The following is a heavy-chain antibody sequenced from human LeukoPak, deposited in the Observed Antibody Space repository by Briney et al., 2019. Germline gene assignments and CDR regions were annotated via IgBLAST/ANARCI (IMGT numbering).Heavy chain of an antibody. CDR3: ARVSIGYCSGGSCYSSLYFDY. CDR1: GGSISSYY. V-gene: IGHV4-59*01. J-gene: IGHJ4*02. CDR2: IYYSGST. D-gene: IGHD2-15*01. Sequence: SETLSLTCTVSGGSISSYYWSWIRQPPGKGLEWIGYIYYSGSTNYNPSLKSRVTISVDTSKNQFPLKLSSVTAADTAVYYCARVSIGYCSGGSCYSSLYFDYWGQGTLVTVSS.